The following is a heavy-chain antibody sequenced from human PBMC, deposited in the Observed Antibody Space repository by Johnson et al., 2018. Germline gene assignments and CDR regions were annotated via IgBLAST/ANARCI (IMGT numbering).Heavy chain of an antibody. CDR2: IYHSGNT. V-gene: IGHV4-4*02. D-gene: IGHD3-10*01. J-gene: IGHJ6*03. Sequence: QVQLQESGPGLVKPSGTLSLTCAVSGGSISSSDWWSWVRQPPGKGLEWIGEIYHSGNTNYNPSLKSRVTLSVDKSKNPFSLKVTSVTAADTAVYYCASAYGSGYYYYYHMDVGGKGTTVTVS. CDR3: ASAYGSGYYYYYHMDV. CDR1: GGSISSSDW.